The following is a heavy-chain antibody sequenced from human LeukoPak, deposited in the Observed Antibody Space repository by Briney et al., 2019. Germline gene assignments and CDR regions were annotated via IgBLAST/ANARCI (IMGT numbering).Heavy chain of an antibody. Sequence: PGGSLRLSCAASGFTFSSYWMHWVRQAPGEGLVWVSAINNGGSTTAYADSVKGRFTISRDNAKNTLYLQMNSLRAEDTAVYYCARRAPTRYFDYWGQGTLVTVSS. J-gene: IGHJ4*02. CDR2: INNGGSTT. CDR3: ARRAPTRYFDY. V-gene: IGHV3-74*01. CDR1: GFTFSSYW. D-gene: IGHD5-24*01.